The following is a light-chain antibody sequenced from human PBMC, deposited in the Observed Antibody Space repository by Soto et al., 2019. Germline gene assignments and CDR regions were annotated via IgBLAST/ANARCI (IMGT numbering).Light chain of an antibody. V-gene: IGLV2-14*01. Sequence: QSALTQPASVSGSPGQSITISCTGTSSDVGGYNYVSWYQQHPGKVPRLMIYEVSNRPSGLSNRFSGSKSDNTASLTISRLQAEDEADYYCSSYTSSNTGVFGGGTKVTVL. CDR1: SSDVGGYNY. J-gene: IGLJ3*02. CDR2: EVS. CDR3: SSYTSSNTGV.